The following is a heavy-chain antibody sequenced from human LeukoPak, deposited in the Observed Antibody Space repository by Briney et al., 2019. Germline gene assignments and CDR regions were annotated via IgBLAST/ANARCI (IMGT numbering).Heavy chain of an antibody. CDR1: GFTFSSYA. V-gene: IGHV3-64D*06. CDR3: VKGELLWFGELEVFDY. Sequence: GRSLRLSRSASGFTFSSYAMHWVRQAPRNGLEYVSSISSNGGSTYYADSVKGRFTSSRDNSKNTLYLQMSSLRAEDTAVYYCVKGELLWFGELEVFDYWGQGTLVTVSS. D-gene: IGHD3-10*01. CDR2: ISSNGGST. J-gene: IGHJ4*02.